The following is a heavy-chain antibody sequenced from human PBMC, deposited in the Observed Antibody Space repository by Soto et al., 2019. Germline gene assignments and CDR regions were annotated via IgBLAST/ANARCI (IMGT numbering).Heavy chain of an antibody. CDR2: VNPSGGHT. J-gene: IGHJ4*02. Sequence: QVQLMQSGAEVKKPGASVKVSCKASGDTFTDYYIHWVRQAPGQGLEWMGTVNPSGGHTTYAQNCLGRVTMTRDTSTSTLYMELTRLRSEDTAVYYCARGGHVVVVTAAFDYWGQVTLVTVSS. CDR3: ARGGHVVVVTAAFDY. D-gene: IGHD2-21*02. CDR1: GDTFTDYY. V-gene: IGHV1-46*01.